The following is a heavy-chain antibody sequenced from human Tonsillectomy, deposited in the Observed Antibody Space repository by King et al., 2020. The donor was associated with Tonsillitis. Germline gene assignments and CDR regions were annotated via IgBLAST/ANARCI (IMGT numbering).Heavy chain of an antibody. Sequence: VQLVESGGGLVQPGKSLTLSCAAYGFTFSDYAMTWVRQAPGKGLEWVAAISGRGGSKYYADSVKGRFSISREYSKNTLYLQMRSVRVDDTAVYTCAKDRGDGDYGVHWFDTWGQGTLVTVSS. V-gene: IGHV3-23*04. D-gene: IGHD4-17*01. J-gene: IGHJ5*02. CDR1: GFTFSDYA. CDR3: AKDRGDGDYGVHWFDT. CDR2: ISGRGGSK.